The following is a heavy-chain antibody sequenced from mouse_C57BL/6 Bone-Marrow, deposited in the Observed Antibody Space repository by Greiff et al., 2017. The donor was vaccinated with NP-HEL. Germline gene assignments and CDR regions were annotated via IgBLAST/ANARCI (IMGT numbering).Heavy chain of an antibody. D-gene: IGHD2-3*01. CDR2: IYPGSGST. V-gene: IGHV1-55*01. J-gene: IGHJ3*01. CDR1: GYTFTSYW. CDR3: ARVYDGYPSWFAY. Sequence: VQLQQSGAELVKPGASVKMSCKASGYTFTSYWITWVKQRPGQGLEWIGDIYPGSGSTNYNEKFKSKATLTVDTSSSTAYMQLSSLTSEDSAVYYCARVYDGYPSWFAYWGQGTLVTVSA.